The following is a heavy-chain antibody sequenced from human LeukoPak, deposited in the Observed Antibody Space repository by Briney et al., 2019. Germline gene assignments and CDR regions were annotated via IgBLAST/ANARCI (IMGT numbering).Heavy chain of an antibody. CDR2: IYSGGRT. V-gene: IGHV3-53*01. CDR3: AREGHRSGYYFSY. D-gene: IGHD3-22*01. CDR1: VFTVSSNY. J-gene: IGHJ4*02. Sequence: QSGGSLRLSCAASVFTVSSNYMSWVRQAPGEGLEWVSVIYSGGRTYYAGYVKGRFTISRNNSKKTLFLKMKRMEAEETAGDYCAREGHRSGYYFSYWGQGTLVTVSS.